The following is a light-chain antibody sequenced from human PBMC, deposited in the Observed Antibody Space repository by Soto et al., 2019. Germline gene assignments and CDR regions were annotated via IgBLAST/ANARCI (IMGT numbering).Light chain of an antibody. CDR3: QHYNSYSEA. CDR2: DAS. V-gene: IGKV1-5*01. J-gene: IGKJ1*01. CDR1: QSISSW. Sequence: DIQMTQSPSALAASVGDRVTITCRASQSISSWLAWYQQKPGKAPKLLIYDASSLESGVPSRFSGSGSGTEFTLTFSSLQPDDFATYYCQHYNSYSEAFGQGTKGDIK.